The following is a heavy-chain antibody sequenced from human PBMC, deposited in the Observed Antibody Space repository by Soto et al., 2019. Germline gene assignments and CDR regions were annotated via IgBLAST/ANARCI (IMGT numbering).Heavy chain of an antibody. Sequence: ASVKVSCKASGYTFTGYYMHWVRQAPGQGLEWMGWINPNSGGTNYAQKFQGRVTMTRDTSISTAYMELSRLRSDDTAVYYCARDRGSYYRELDYWGQGTLVTVSS. V-gene: IGHV1-2*02. CDR2: INPNSGGT. D-gene: IGHD1-26*01. CDR1: GYTFTGYY. J-gene: IGHJ4*02. CDR3: ARDRGSYYRELDY.